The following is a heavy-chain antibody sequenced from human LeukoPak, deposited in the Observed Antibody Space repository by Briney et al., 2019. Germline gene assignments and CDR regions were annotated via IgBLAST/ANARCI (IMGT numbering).Heavy chain of an antibody. CDR2: IYYSGST. D-gene: IGHD3-3*01. J-gene: IGHJ4*02. V-gene: IGHV4-34*09. Sequence: SETLSLTCAVYGGSFSDYYWSWIRQPPGKGLEWIGYIYYSGSTYYNPSLKSRVTISVDTSKNQFSLKLSSVTAADTAVYYCASSTIFGVVIETWGQGTLVTVSS. CDR1: GGSFSDYY. CDR3: ASSTIFGVVIET.